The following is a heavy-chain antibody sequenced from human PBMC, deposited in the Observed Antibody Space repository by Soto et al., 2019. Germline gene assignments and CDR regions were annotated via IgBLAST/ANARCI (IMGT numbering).Heavy chain of an antibody. V-gene: IGHV3-15*07. D-gene: IGHD1-26*01. CDR1: SVSNAW. J-gene: IGHJ3*02. Sequence: SVSNAWMNWVRPAPGKGLEWVGRIKSKTDGGTTDYAAPVKGRFTISRDDSKNTLYLQMNSLKTEDTAVYYCTTDGGVGGPDAFDIWGQGTMVTVSS. CDR2: IKSKTDGGTT. CDR3: TTDGGVGGPDAFDI.